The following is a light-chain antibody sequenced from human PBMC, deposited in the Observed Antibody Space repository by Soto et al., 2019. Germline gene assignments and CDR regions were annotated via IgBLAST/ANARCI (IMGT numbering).Light chain of an antibody. CDR1: QRVXSR. V-gene: IGKV1-9*01. J-gene: IGKJ5*01. Sequence: LMKQCPSPVSATLEDSLTITCRASQRVXSRFGWYQQKPGKAPNVLXPTASTLQTGFPSRLSGSGSATEVTLTISSLQPEDLAVYYCQQRKMDTSTFGQGSRLEIK. CDR3: QQRKMDTST. CDR2: TAS.